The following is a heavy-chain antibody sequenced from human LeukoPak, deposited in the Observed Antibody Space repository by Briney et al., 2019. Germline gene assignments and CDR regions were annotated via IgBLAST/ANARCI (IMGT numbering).Heavy chain of an antibody. J-gene: IGHJ4*02. CDR2: IIPIFGTA. D-gene: IGHD2-15*01. CDR3: ARDIVVVVAAEEEYYFDY. V-gene: IGHV1-69*13. CDR1: GGTFSSYA. Sequence: SVKVSCKASGGTFSSYAISWVRQAPGQGLEWMGGIIPIFGTANYAQKFQGRVTITADESASTAYMELSSLRSEDTAVYYCARDIVVVVAAEEEYYFDYWGQGTLVTVSS.